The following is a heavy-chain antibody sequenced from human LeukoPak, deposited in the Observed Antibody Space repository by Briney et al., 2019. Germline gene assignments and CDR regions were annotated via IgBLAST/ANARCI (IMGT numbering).Heavy chain of an antibody. CDR1: GFTFSSYA. CDR3: ARNPFYDSSGYHDY. Sequence: GGSLRLSCAASGFTFSSYAMSWVRQAPGKGLEWVSAISGSGGSTYYADSVKGRFTISRDNSKNSLYLQMNSLRAEDTAVYYCARNPFYDSSGYHDYWGQGTLVTVSS. V-gene: IGHV3-23*01. J-gene: IGHJ4*02. D-gene: IGHD3-22*01. CDR2: ISGSGGST.